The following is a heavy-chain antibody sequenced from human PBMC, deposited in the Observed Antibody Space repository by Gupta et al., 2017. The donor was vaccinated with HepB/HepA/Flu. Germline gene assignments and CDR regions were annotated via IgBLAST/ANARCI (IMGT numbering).Heavy chain of an antibody. J-gene: IGHJ6*02. V-gene: IGHV3-30*18. CDR2: ISYDGSEK. CDR1: GFIFRNYG. Sequence: QVQLVESGGGVVQPGRSLRLSCAASGFIFRNYGMPWVRQAPGKGLEWVAVISYDGSEKQYADSVKGRFTISRDNFKNTLFLEMNSLRAEESALYYCAKDRNYGDYGGTVSYYYGMDVWGQGTTVTVSS. D-gene: IGHD4-17*01. CDR3: AKDRNYGDYGGTVSYYYGMDV.